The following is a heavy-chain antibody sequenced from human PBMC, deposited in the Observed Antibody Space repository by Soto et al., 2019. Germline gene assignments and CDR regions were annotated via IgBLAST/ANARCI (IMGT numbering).Heavy chain of an antibody. J-gene: IGHJ5*02. CDR1: GYSISSGYY. CDR2: IHHSGST. V-gene: IGHV4-38-2*02. D-gene: IGHD2-15*01. CDR3: ARDTPGLAETNWFDP. Sequence: SETLYLTCAVSGYSISSGYYWGWIRQPPGKGLERIGSIHHSGSTDYNPSLKSRVIISVDMSKNQFSLRLSSATAADTAMYYCARDTPGLAETNWFDPWGQGTLVTVSS.